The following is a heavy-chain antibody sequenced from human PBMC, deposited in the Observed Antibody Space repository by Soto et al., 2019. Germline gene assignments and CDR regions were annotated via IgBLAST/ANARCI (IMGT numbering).Heavy chain of an antibody. J-gene: IGHJ3*02. V-gene: IGHV3-15*01. CDR1: GFTFSNAC. D-gene: IGHD3-10*01. Sequence: GGSLRLSXAASGFTFSNACMSWVRQAPGKGLEWVGRIKSKTDGGTTDYAAPVKGRFTISRDDSKNTLYLQMNSLKTEDTAVYYCTPQLLWFGDAFDIWGQGTMVTVSS. CDR2: IKSKTDGGTT. CDR3: TPQLLWFGDAFDI.